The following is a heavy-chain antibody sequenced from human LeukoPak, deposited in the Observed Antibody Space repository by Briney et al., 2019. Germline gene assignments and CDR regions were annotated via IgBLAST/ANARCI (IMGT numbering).Heavy chain of an antibody. D-gene: IGHD1-1*01. CDR1: GFTFSSYA. CDR2: ISGSGGST. CDR3: AKVSTTAEYFQH. V-gene: IGHV3-23*01. Sequence: GGXXXLSCAASGFTFSSYAMSWVRQAPGKGMEGVAGISGSGGSTYYADSVKGRFTISRDNTKKTLYLQMNRLRDEDTAVYYCAKVSTTAEYFQHWGQGTLVTVSS. J-gene: IGHJ1*01.